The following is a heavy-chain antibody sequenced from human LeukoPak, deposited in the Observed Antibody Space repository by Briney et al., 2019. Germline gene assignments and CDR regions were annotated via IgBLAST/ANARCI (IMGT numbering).Heavy chain of an antibody. CDR1: GFTFSSYS. D-gene: IGHD2-8*01. CDR2: ISVSGSYI. Sequence: GGSLRLSCAASGFTFSSYSMNWVRQAPGKGLEWVSSISVSGSYIYYADSVKGRFTISRDNARNSLYLHMNSLRAEDTAVYYCARQQCTNGVCYGVDYWGQGTLITVSS. J-gene: IGHJ4*02. V-gene: IGHV3-21*01. CDR3: ARQQCTNGVCYGVDY.